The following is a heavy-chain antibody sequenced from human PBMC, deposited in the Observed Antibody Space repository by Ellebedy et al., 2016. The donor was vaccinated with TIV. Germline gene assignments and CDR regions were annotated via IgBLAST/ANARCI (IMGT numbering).Heavy chain of an antibody. Sequence: GESLKIPCAAPGFTFSRYWMHRVRQAPGKGLVWVSLINSDGSRTTHADSVKGRFTISRDNDKNTLYLQMNSLRAEDTAVYYCASRGVAVQGADYWGQGTLVTVSS. CDR2: INSDGSRT. V-gene: IGHV3-74*01. J-gene: IGHJ4*02. D-gene: IGHD3-10*01. CDR3: ASRGVAVQGADY. CDR1: GFTFSRYW.